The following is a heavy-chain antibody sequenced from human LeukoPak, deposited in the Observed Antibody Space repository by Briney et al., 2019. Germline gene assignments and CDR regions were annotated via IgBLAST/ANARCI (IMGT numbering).Heavy chain of an antibody. V-gene: IGHV1-18*01. CDR1: GYTFTSYG. J-gene: IGHJ4*02. D-gene: IGHD3-10*01. Sequence: ASVKVSCKASGYTFTSYGISWVRQAPGQGLEWMGWISAYNGNTNYAQKLQGRVTMTTDTSTSTAYMELRSLRSDDTAVYYCARVTMVRGGTYYFDYWGQGTLVTVSS. CDR3: ARVTMVRGGTYYFDY. CDR2: ISAYNGNT.